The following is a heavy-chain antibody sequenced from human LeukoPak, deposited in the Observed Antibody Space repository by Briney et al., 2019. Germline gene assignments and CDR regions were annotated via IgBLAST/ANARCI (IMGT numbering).Heavy chain of an antibody. CDR3: ARDRGQWLVLDAFDI. Sequence: GGSLRLSCAASGYAFSSYGMHRVRQAPGKGLEWVAVIWYDGSNKYYADSVKGRFTISRDNSKNTLYLQMNSLRAEDTAVYYCARDRGQWLVLDAFDIWGQWTMVTVSS. J-gene: IGHJ3*02. CDR1: GYAFSSYG. V-gene: IGHV3-33*01. D-gene: IGHD6-19*01. CDR2: IWYDGSNK.